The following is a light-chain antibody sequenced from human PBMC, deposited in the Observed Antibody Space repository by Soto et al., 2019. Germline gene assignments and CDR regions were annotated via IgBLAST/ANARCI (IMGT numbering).Light chain of an antibody. CDR2: DAS. Sequence: DIQVTQSPSTLSASVGDRVTITCRASQAPGGFLAWFHQKPGKAPKLLIYDASNLQTGVPRRFSGSRAGTEFTLTISGLQPDDYASYFCLQYDSYPYSFGQGTKVDIK. CDR1: QAPGGF. V-gene: IGKV1-5*01. CDR3: LQYDSYPYS. J-gene: IGKJ2*01.